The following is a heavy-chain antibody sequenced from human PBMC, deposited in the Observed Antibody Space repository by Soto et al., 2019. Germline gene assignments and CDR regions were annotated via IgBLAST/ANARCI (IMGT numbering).Heavy chain of an antibody. D-gene: IGHD6-13*01. CDR3: ARDSPIARMDV. CDR1: GGTFSSYA. Sequence: QVQLVQSGAEVKKPGSSVKVSCKASGGTFSSYAISWVRQAPGQGLEWMGGIIRIFSTANYAPKFQGRVTIAADESTSTAYMELSSLRSEDRGVYYCARDSPIARMDVWGQGTTVTVSS. V-gene: IGHV1-69*01. J-gene: IGHJ6*02. CDR2: IIRIFSTA.